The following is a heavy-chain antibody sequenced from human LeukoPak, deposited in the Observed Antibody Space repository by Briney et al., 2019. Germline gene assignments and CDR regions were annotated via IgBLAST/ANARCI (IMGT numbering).Heavy chain of an antibody. Sequence: QPGGSLRLSCAASGLTFSTYAMSWVRQAPGQGLEWVSSINGDGGSTYYAESVKGRFTVSRDNSKNTLYLQMDSLRAEDTAVYYCAKRPDCSTTNCFRFEYWGQGTLVTVSS. CDR2: INGDGGST. J-gene: IGHJ4*02. V-gene: IGHV3-23*01. CDR3: AKRPDCSTTNCFRFEY. CDR1: GLTFSTYA. D-gene: IGHD2-2*01.